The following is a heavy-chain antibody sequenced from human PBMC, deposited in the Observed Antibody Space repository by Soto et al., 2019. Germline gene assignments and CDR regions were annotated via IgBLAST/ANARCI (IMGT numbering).Heavy chain of an antibody. CDR3: ARAEGSGPVYYYYGMDV. Sequence: ESLKLSGTGSGYSFTRYFIGWVRQMPGKGLEWMGIIYPGDSDTRYSPSFQGQVTISADKSISTAYLQWSSLKASDTAMYYCARAEGSGPVYYYYGMDVWGQGTTVTVSS. V-gene: IGHV5-51*01. D-gene: IGHD3-10*01. CDR1: GYSFTRYF. CDR2: IYPGDSDT. J-gene: IGHJ6*02.